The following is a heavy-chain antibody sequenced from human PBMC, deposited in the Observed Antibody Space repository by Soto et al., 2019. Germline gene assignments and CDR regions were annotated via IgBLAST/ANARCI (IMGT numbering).Heavy chain of an antibody. Sequence: SVKVSCKASGGTFSSYTISWVQQAPGQGLEWMGGIIPIFGTANYAQKFQGRVTITADESTSTAYMELSSLRSEDTAVYYCARDLSGYDHAFDIWGQGTMVTVSS. D-gene: IGHD5-12*01. J-gene: IGHJ3*02. CDR1: GGTFSSYT. CDR3: ARDLSGYDHAFDI. CDR2: IIPIFGTA. V-gene: IGHV1-69*13.